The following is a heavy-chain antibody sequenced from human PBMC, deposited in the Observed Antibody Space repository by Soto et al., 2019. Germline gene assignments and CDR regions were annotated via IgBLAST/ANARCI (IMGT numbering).Heavy chain of an antibody. D-gene: IGHD3-22*01. Sequence: GGSLRLSCAASGFTFSSYWMHWVRQAPGKGLVWVSRINSDGSSTSYADSVKGRFTISRDNAKNTLYLQMNSLRAEDTAVYYCARDPYYYDSSGYFRGYYYGMDVWGQGTTVTVSS. CDR3: ARDPYYYDSSGYFRGYYYGMDV. CDR1: GFTFSSYW. CDR2: INSDGSST. J-gene: IGHJ6*02. V-gene: IGHV3-74*01.